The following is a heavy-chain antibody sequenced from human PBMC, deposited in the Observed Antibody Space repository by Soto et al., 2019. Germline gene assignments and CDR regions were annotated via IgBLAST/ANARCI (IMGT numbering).Heavy chain of an antibody. V-gene: IGHV1-18*01. D-gene: IGHD3-10*01. CDR2: INVYNGNT. Sequence: QVQLVQSGAEVKKPGASVKVSCKASGYTFTSYGISWVRQAPGQGLEWMGWINVYNGNTNYAQKLPGRVTMTTDTSTSTAYLDLRSLRSDDTAVSFCARDTSRGEYDYWGQGNLVTVSS. CDR1: GYTFTSYG. J-gene: IGHJ4*02. CDR3: ARDTSRGEYDY.